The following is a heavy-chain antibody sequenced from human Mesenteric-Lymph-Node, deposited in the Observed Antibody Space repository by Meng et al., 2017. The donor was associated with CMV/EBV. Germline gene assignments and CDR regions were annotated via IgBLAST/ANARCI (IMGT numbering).Heavy chain of an antibody. J-gene: IGHJ4*02. CDR1: GFTFSREA. CDR3: AREGLELDFDY. V-gene: IGHV3-21*01. CDR2: MSGITSYI. D-gene: IGHD1-7*01. Sequence: GESLKISCAASGFTFSREAMNWVRQAPGKGLEWVSSMSGITSYINYADSVKGRFTISRGNAKNTLYLQMNSLRAEDTAVYYCAREGLELDFDYWGQGTLVTVSS.